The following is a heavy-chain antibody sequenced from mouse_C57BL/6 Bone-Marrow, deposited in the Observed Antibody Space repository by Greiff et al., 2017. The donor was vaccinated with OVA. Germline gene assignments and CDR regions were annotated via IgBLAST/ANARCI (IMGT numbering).Heavy chain of an antibody. CDR2: INPNNGGT. J-gene: IGHJ2*01. V-gene: IGHV1-18*01. CDR1: GYTFTDYN. CDR3: ARYYYGSSYEDYFDY. D-gene: IGHD1-1*01. Sequence: DVQLQESGPELVKPGASVKITCKASGYTFTDYNMDWVKQSPGKSLEWIGDINPNNGGTIYNQKFKGKATLTVDKSSSTAYMELRSLTSEDTAVYYCARYYYGSSYEDYFDYWGQGTTLTVSS.